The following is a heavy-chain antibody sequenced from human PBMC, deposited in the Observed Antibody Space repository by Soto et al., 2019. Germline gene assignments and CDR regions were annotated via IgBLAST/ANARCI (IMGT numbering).Heavy chain of an antibody. Sequence: SVKVSCKASGGTFSNSAIIWVRQAPGQGLEWMGGILPIFGTPNYAQKFQGRLTISADEFSSTAYMELNIPRSEDTAVYYCAKSSPGRYCTNGVCYTGGIQLWSPFDYWGQGTLVTVSS. J-gene: IGHJ4*02. CDR1: GGTFSNSA. CDR3: AKSSPGRYCTNGVCYTGGIQLWSPFDY. V-gene: IGHV1-69*13. D-gene: IGHD2-8*01. CDR2: ILPIFGTP.